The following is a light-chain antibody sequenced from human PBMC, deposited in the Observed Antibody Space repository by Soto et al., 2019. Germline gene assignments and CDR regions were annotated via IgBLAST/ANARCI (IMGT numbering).Light chain of an antibody. CDR3: QQYYSTPPEYP. CDR1: QSVLYSSNNKNY. CDR2: WAS. V-gene: IGKV4-1*01. Sequence: DIVMTQSPDSLAVSLGERATINCKSSQSVLYSSNNKNYLAWYQQKPGQPPKLLIYWASTRESGVPDRFSGSGSGTDFTLTISRLQAEDVAVYYCQQYYSTPPEYPFGQGTKLEIK. J-gene: IGKJ2*01.